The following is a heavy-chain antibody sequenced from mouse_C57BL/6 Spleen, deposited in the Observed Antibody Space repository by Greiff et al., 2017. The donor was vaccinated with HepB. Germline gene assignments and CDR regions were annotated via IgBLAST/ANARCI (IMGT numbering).Heavy chain of an antibody. CDR1: GYSFTGYY. J-gene: IGHJ2*01. D-gene: IGHD2-4*01. V-gene: IGHV1-42*01. CDR3: ARCDYDGFDY. CDR2: INPSTGGT. Sequence: EVKLMESGPELVKPGASVKISCKASGYSFTGYYMNWVKQSPEKSLEWIGEINPSTGGTTYNQKFKAKATLTVDKSSSTAYMQLKSLTSEDSAVYYCARCDYDGFDYWGQGTTLTVSS.